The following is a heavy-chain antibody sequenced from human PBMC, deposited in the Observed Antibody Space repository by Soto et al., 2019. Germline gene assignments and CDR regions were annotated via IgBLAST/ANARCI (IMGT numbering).Heavy chain of an antibody. CDR1: GYTFTSYA. Sequence: GASVKVSCKASGYTFTSYAMHWVRQAPGQRLEWMGWINAGNGNTKYSQKFQGRVTITRDTSASTAYMELSSLRSEDTAVYYCARDASGYCSSTSCPNKWFDPWGQGTLVTVS. CDR2: INAGNGNT. D-gene: IGHD2-2*03. J-gene: IGHJ5*02. CDR3: ARDASGYCSSTSCPNKWFDP. V-gene: IGHV1-3*01.